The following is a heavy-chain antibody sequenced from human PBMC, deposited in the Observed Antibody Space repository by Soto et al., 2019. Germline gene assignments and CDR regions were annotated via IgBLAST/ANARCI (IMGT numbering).Heavy chain of an antibody. CDR3: ATMGTPATGLYYFDY. V-gene: IGHV4-30-4*01. Sequence: SETLSLTCTVSGGSISSGNYYWSWIRQPPGKGLEWIGFISYSGSTYYNLSLKSRVTISVDTSKNQFSLNLSFVTAADTAVYYCATMGTPATGLYYFDYWGQGTLVT. CDR2: ISYSGST. J-gene: IGHJ4*02. CDR1: GGSISSGNYY. D-gene: IGHD2-15*01.